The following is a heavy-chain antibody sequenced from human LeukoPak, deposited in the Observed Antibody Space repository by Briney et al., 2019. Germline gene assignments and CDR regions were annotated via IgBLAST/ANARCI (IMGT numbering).Heavy chain of an antibody. CDR3: ARGRWRDGYNNYFDY. CDR1: GGSFSGYY. V-gene: IGHV4-34*01. J-gene: IGHJ4*02. CDR2: INHSGST. Sequence: SETLSLTCAVYGGSFSGYYWSWIRQPPGKGLEWIGEINHSGSTNYNPSLKSRVTISVDTSKNQFSLRLSSVTAADTAVYYCARGRWRDGYNNYFDYWGQGTLVTVSS. D-gene: IGHD5-24*01.